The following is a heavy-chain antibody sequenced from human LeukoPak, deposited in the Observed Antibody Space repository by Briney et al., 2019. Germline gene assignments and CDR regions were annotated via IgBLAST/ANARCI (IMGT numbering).Heavy chain of an antibody. Sequence: GGSLRLSCAASGFTFSSYAMSWVRQAPGKGLEWVSAIIGSGGSTYYADSVKGRFTISRDNSKNTLYLQMNSLRAEDTAVYYCAKVPYYGSGSYGDAFDIWGQGTMVTVSS. J-gene: IGHJ3*02. D-gene: IGHD3-10*01. V-gene: IGHV3-23*01. CDR1: GFTFSSYA. CDR2: IIGSGGST. CDR3: AKVPYYGSGSYGDAFDI.